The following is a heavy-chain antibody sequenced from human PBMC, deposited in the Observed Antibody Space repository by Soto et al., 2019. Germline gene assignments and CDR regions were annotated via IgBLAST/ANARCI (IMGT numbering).Heavy chain of an antibody. CDR2: ISAYNGNT. CDR3: ARDEEYSSSIDYYGMDV. J-gene: IGHJ6*02. CDR1: GYTFTSYG. V-gene: IGHV1-18*01. Sequence: QVQLVQSGAEVKKPGASVKVSCKASGYTFTSYGISWVRQAPGQGLEWMGWISAYNGNTKYAQKVQGRGTMTIDTTTSTGYIELRSLRSDDTAVYYCARDEEYSSSIDYYGMDVWGQGTTVTVSS. D-gene: IGHD6-6*01.